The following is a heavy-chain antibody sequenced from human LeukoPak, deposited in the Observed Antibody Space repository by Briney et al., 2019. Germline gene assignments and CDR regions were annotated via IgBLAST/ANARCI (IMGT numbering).Heavy chain of an antibody. J-gene: IGHJ4*02. Sequence: PSGTLSLTCAVYGGTFSGYYWSWVRQPPGKGLEWIGEINHSGSPNYNPSLKSRVTISVDTSKNQFSLKLNSVTAADTAVYYCARITGDFDYWGQGTLVTVSS. V-gene: IGHV4-34*01. CDR3: ARITGDFDY. CDR2: INHSGSP. D-gene: IGHD1-20*01. CDR1: GGTFSGYY.